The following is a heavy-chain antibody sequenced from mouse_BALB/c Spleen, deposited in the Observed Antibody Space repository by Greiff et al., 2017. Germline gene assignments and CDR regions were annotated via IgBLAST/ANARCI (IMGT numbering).Heavy chain of an antibody. V-gene: IGHV1-5*01. D-gene: IGHD1-1*02. Sequence: EVQLQQSGTVLARPGASVKMSCKASGYSFTSYWMHWVKQRPGQGLEWIGAIYPGNSDTSYNQKFKGKAKLTAVTSASTAYMELSSLTNEDSAVYYCTREYGSSYDFDYWGQGTTLTVSS. CDR2: IYPGNSDT. CDR1: GYSFTSYW. CDR3: TREYGSSYDFDY. J-gene: IGHJ2*01.